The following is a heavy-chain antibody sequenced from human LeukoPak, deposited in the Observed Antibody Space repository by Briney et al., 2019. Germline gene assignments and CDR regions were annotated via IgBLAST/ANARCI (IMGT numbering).Heavy chain of an antibody. CDR1: GGTFSSYA. D-gene: IGHD3-9*01. V-gene: IGHV1-69*05. CDR2: IIPIFGTA. J-gene: IGHJ4*02. Sequence: SVKVSCKASGGTFSSYAFSWVRQAPGQGLEWMGGIIPIFGTANYAQKFQGRVTITTDESTSTAYMELSSLRSEDTAVYYCAATTGTYYDMGTLGYWGQGTLVTVSS. CDR3: AATTGTYYDMGTLGY.